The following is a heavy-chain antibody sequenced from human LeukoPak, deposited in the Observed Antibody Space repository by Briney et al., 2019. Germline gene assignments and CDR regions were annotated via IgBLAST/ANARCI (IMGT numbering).Heavy chain of an antibody. CDR2: IIPIFGTA. V-gene: IGHV1-69*13. Sequence: SVKVSCKASGGTFSSYAISWVRQAPGQGLEWMGGIIPIFGTANYAQKFQGRVTITADESTSTAYMELSSLRSEDTAVYYCARGGSGSHYLYYFDYWGQGTLVTVSS. CDR3: ARGGSGSHYLYYFDY. D-gene: IGHD3-10*01. CDR1: GGTFSSYA. J-gene: IGHJ4*02.